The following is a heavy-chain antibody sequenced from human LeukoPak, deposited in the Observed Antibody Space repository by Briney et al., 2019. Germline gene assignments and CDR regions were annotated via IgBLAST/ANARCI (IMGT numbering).Heavy chain of an antibody. J-gene: IGHJ4*02. CDR2: IHYDGAT. CDR3: ATGRTKKY. Sequence: SETLSLTCSVSGGSISGRRYYWGWIRQPPGRGLEWIGSIHYDGATYYNPSLKSRVTMSVDTSKNQVSLKLRSGTAADTAVYYCATGRTKKYWGQGTLVTVSS. V-gene: IGHV4-39*01. D-gene: IGHD2-8*01. CDR1: GGSISGRRYY.